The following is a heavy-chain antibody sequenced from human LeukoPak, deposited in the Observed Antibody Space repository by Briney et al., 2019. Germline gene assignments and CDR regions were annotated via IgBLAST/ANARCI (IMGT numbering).Heavy chain of an antibody. CDR2: ISSYGGST. Sequence: GGSLRLSCAASGFTFSSYAMHWVRQAPGKGLEYVSGISSYGGSTYYANSVKGGFTISRDNSKNTLYLQMGSLRAEDTAVYYCARVRYSGYDSAPFDYWGQGTLVTVSS. D-gene: IGHD5-12*01. V-gene: IGHV3-64*01. CDR3: ARVRYSGYDSAPFDY. J-gene: IGHJ4*02. CDR1: GFTFSSYA.